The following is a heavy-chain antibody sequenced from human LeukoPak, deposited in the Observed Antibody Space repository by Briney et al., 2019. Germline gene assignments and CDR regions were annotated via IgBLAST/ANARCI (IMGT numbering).Heavy chain of an antibody. J-gene: IGHJ5*02. CDR3: ARDMGSGWYSGSTGWFDP. CDR1: GFTFSSYS. D-gene: IGHD6-19*01. CDR2: INSDGSST. V-gene: IGHV3-74*01. Sequence: GGSLRLSCAASGFTFSSYSMNWVRQAPGKGLEWVPRINSDGSSTSYADSVKGRFTISRDNAKNTLYLQMNSLRAEDTAVYYCARDMGSGWYSGSTGWFDPWGQGTLVTVFS.